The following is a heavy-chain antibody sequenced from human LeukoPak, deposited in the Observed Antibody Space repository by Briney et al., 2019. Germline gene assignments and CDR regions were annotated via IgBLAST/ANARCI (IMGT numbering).Heavy chain of an antibody. V-gene: IGHV3-15*01. CDR1: GFTFSNAW. J-gene: IGHJ4*02. CDR3: TTDPRHSSRPEFLAFYY. D-gene: IGHD6-13*01. CDR2: IKSKTDGGTT. Sequence: GGSLRLSCAASGFTFSNAWMSWVRQAPGKGLEWVGRIKSKTDGGTTDYAAPVKGRFTISRDDSKNTLYLQMNSLKTEDTAVYYCTTDPRHSSRPEFLAFYYWGQGTLVTVSS.